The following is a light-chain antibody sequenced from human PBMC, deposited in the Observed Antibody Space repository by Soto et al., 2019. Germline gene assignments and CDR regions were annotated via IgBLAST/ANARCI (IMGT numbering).Light chain of an antibody. CDR3: QQRSKWPPT. CDR2: GAS. CDR1: QSVSSSY. V-gene: IGKV3D-20*02. Sequence: EIVLTQSPGTLSLSPGERATLSCRASQSVSSSYLAWYQQKPGQAPRLLIYGASSRATGIPARFSGSGSGTDFTLAISSLEPEDFAVYYCQQRSKWPPTFGPGTKVD. J-gene: IGKJ3*01.